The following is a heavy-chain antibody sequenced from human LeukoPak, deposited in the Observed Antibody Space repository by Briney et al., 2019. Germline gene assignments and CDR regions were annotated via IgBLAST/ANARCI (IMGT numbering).Heavy chain of an antibody. CDR2: ISGSGGST. Sequence: PGGSLRLSCVASGFTFSNYWMTWVRQAPGKGLEWVSAISGSGGSTYYADSVKGRFTISRDNSKNTLYLQMNSLRAEDTAVYYCAKESVLRFLEWLPHHNWFDPWGQGTLVTVSS. V-gene: IGHV3-23*01. D-gene: IGHD3-3*01. CDR3: AKESVLRFLEWLPHHNWFDP. J-gene: IGHJ5*02. CDR1: GFTFSNYW.